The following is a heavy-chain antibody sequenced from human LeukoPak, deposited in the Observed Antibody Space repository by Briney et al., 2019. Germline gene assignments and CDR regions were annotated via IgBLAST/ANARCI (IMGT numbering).Heavy chain of an antibody. Sequence: GGSLRLSCAASGFTFSNAWMSWVRQPPGKGLEWVGRIKSKTDGGTTDYAEPVKGRFTISRDDSKNTLCLQMNFLKTGDTALYYCAAVSVDYGDSSFDFWGQGTLVTVSS. D-gene: IGHD4-17*01. CDR1: GFTFSNAW. V-gene: IGHV3-15*01. J-gene: IGHJ4*02. CDR2: IKSKTDGGTT. CDR3: AAVSVDYGDSSFDF.